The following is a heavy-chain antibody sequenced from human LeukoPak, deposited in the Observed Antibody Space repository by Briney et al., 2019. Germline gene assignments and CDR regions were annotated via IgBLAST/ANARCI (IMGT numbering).Heavy chain of an antibody. D-gene: IGHD3-10*01. Sequence: GGSLRLSCATSGFTFSSSWMSWVRQAQGKGLECVANIKEDGREKYYVDSVKGRFTISRDNAKNSLYLQMSSLRAEDTAVYYCARGGRPDYWGQGTLVTVSS. J-gene: IGHJ4*02. CDR3: ARGGRPDY. CDR2: IKEDGREK. V-gene: IGHV3-7*01. CDR1: GFTFSSSW.